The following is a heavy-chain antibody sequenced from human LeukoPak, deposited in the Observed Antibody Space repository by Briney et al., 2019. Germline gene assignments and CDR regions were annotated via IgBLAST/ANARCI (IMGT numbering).Heavy chain of an antibody. V-gene: IGHV1-2*02. J-gene: IGHJ6*02. D-gene: IGHD3-9*01. CDR1: GYTFTGYY. CDR3: ARPPNVLRYFDGPENYYYCGMDV. Sequence: ASVKVSCKASGYTFTGYYMHWVRQAPGQGLEWMGWINPNSGGTNYAQKFQGRVTMTRDTSISTAYMELSRLRSDDTAVYYCARPPNVLRYFDGPENYYYCGMDVWGQGTTVTVSS. CDR2: INPNSGGT.